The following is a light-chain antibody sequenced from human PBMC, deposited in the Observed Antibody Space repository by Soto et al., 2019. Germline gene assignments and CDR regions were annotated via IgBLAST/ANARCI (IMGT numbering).Light chain of an antibody. V-gene: IGLV2-14*03. CDR3: NSYTTSSTVV. J-gene: IGLJ2*01. CDR1: SSDVGAYNH. Sequence: QSALTQPASVSGSPGQSITISCTGSSSDVGAYNHVSWCQQHPGKVPKLMIYDVTYRPSGVSNRFSGSKSGNTASLTISGLQAEDEADYYCNSYTTSSTVVFGGGTKLTVL. CDR2: DVT.